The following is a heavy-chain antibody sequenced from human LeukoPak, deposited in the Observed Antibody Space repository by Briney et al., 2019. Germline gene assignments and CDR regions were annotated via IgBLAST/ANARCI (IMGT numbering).Heavy chain of an antibody. CDR1: GFTFSDFY. CDR2: ISGSGSAI. D-gene: IGHD2-21*01. J-gene: IGHJ6*03. CDR3: ARESYSLYYYYYYMDV. Sequence: GSLILSCAASGFTFSDFYMSWIRQAPGKGLESVSYISGSGSAIYYADSVKGRFTISRDNAKNSLYLQMNSLRAEDTAVYHCARESYSLYYYYYYMDVWGKGTTVTVSS. V-gene: IGHV3-11*01.